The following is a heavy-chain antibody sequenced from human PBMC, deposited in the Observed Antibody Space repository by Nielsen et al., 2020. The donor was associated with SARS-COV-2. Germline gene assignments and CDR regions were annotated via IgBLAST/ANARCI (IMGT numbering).Heavy chain of an antibody. CDR3: ARHGAHCSGGSCYAYGMDV. CDR2: INPADSNA. D-gene: IGHD2-15*01. J-gene: IGHJ6*01. CDR1: GYNFTYYW. V-gene: IGHV5-10-1*01. Sequence: KVSCKGSGYNFTYYWINWVRQMPEKGLEWMGRINPADSNAKYSPSFQGHVTISLDKSISTAYLQWSSLKAADIAIYYCARHGAHCSGGSCYAYGMDVWGQGTTVTVSS.